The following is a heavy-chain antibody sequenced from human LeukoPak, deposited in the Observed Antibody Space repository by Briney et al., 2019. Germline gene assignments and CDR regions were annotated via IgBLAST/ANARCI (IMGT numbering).Heavy chain of an antibody. CDR2: ISSNSNYK. CDR3: ARDRNYFEALHRSY. CDR1: GFIFSDYA. J-gene: IGHJ4*02. D-gene: IGHD3-10*01. V-gene: IGHV3-21*04. Sequence: GGSLRLSCAVSGFIFSDYAMNWVRQAPGKGLEWVSFISSNSNYKTYADSVKGRFTISRDNDKNSVYLQVNSLRVEDTAVYYCARDRNYFEALHRSYWGQGTLVTVSS.